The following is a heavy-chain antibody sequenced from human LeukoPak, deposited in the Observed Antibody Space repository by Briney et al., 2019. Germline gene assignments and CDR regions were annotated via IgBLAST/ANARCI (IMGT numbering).Heavy chain of an antibody. V-gene: IGHV4-39*01. CDR1: GGSISSSGYY. J-gene: IGHJ5*02. CDR3: ARGLSLLWFGELLFWFDP. Sequence: PSETLSLTCTVSGGSISSSGYYWGWIRQPPGKGLEWIGSIYYSGSTYYNPSLKSRVTISVDTSKNQFSLKLSSVTAADTAVYYCARGLSLLWFGELLFWFDPWGQGTLVTVSS. D-gene: IGHD3-10*01. CDR2: IYYSGST.